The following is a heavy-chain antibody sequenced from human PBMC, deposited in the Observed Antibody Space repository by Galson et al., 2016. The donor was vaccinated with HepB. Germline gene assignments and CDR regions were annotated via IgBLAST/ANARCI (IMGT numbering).Heavy chain of an antibody. Sequence: SLRLSCAASGFTFDDYAMHWVRQAPGKGLEWVSLITWDGGDSYYADSVKGRFTISRDNSKTSLYLQMNSLRVEDTALYYRVKGMGRHWGQGTLVTVSS. D-gene: IGHD1-26*01. CDR1: GFTFDDYA. CDR2: ITWDGGDS. V-gene: IGHV3-43D*03. CDR3: VKGMGRH. J-gene: IGHJ4*02.